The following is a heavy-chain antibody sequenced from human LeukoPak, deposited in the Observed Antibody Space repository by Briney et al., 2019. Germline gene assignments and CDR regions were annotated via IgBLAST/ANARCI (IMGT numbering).Heavy chain of an antibody. CDR3: AGGPYYYDSSGYYHYFDY. V-gene: IGHV4-59*01. J-gene: IGHJ4*02. D-gene: IGHD3-22*01. CDR1: GGSISSYY. CDR2: IYYSGST. Sequence: SETLSLTCTVSGGSISSYYWSWIRQPPGKGLEWIGYIYYSGSTNYNPSLKSRVTISVDTSKNQFSLKLSSVTAADTAVYYWAGGPYYYDSSGYYHYFDYWGQGTLVTVSS.